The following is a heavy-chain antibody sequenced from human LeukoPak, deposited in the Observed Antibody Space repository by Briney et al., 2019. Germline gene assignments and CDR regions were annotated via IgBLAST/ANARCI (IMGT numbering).Heavy chain of an antibody. CDR1: GFTFSTYS. J-gene: IGHJ4*02. V-gene: IGHV3-48*02. Sequence: GGSLRLSCAASGFTFSTYSMNWVRQAPGKGLEWVSYISSISSTIHYADSVKGRFNISSDNAKNSLYLHMNSLRDEDTAVYYCARDYYGDYYFDYWGQGTLVSVSS. D-gene: IGHD4-17*01. CDR2: ISSISSTI. CDR3: ARDYYGDYYFDY.